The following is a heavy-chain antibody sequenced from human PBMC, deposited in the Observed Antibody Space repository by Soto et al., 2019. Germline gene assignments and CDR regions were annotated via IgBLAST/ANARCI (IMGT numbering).Heavy chain of an antibody. Sequence: GGSLRLSCAASGFTFSSYGMHWVRQAPGKGLEWVAVIWYDGSNKYYADSVKGRFTISRDNSKNTLYLQMNSLRAEDTAVYYCAIALSRYDAFDIWGQGTMVTVSS. J-gene: IGHJ3*02. V-gene: IGHV3-33*01. CDR2: IWYDGSNK. CDR3: AIALSRYDAFDI. CDR1: GFTFSSYG.